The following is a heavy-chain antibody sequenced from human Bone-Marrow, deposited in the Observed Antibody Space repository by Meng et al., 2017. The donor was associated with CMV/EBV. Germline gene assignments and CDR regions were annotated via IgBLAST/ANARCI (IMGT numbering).Heavy chain of an antibody. D-gene: IGHD3-16*01. CDR3: ARVGGIRDL. Sequence: KVSCTVSGNTSSSYTISWVRQAPGQGLEWMGRIIPILAIANYAKKFQGRVIITADKSTSTAYMEMSSLRSEDTAIYFCARVGGIRDLWGQGTLVTVSS. CDR2: IIPILAIA. V-gene: IGHV1-69*02. CDR1: GNTSSSYT. J-gene: IGHJ5*02.